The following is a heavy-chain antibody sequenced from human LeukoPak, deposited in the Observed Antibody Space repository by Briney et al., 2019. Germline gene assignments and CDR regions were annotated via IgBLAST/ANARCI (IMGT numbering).Heavy chain of an antibody. J-gene: IGHJ4*02. D-gene: IGHD4-17*01. V-gene: IGHV3-21*01. CDR2: ISSSSSYI. Sequence: GGSMRLSCAASGFTFSSYSMNWVRQAPGKGLEWVSFISSSSSYIYYADSVKGRFTISRDNARNSLYLQMNSLRAEDTAVYYCARDKYGDQYYFDYWGQGTLVTVSS. CDR3: ARDKYGDQYYFDY. CDR1: GFTFSSYS.